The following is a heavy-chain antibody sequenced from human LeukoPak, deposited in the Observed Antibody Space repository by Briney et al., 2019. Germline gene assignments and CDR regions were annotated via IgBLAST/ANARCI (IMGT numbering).Heavy chain of an antibody. CDR1: GFTFTSYA. CDR3: AIAGRGSTTSCCDY. Sequence: GGSLRLSCVASGFTFTSYAMSWVRQAPGKGLEWMSCIKPNSGSTYYAETVQGRFTISRDNSKNTVHLELSRLRAEDTGVYYCAIAGRGSTTSCCDYWGEGTQVTVSS. D-gene: IGHD2-2*01. V-gene: IGHV3-23*01. CDR2: IKPNSGST. J-gene: IGHJ4*02.